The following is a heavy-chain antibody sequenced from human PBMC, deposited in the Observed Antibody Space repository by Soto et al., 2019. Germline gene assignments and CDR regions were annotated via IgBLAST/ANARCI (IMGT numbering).Heavy chain of an antibody. CDR1: GFTFSSYS. D-gene: IGHD6-19*01. CDR3: ATHLVAGQDY. Sequence: AGGSLRLSCAASGFTFSSYSMNWVRQAPGKGLEWVSSISSSSSYIYYADSVKGRFTISRDNAKNSLYLQMNSLRAEDTAVYYCATHLVAGQDYWGQGTLVTVSS. CDR2: ISSSSSYI. V-gene: IGHV3-21*01. J-gene: IGHJ4*02.